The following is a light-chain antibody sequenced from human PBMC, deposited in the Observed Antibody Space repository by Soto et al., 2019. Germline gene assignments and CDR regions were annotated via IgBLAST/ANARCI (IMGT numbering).Light chain of an antibody. CDR2: GAS. Sequence: EILLTQSPGTLSLSPGERATLSCRASQSVSRSYLAWYQQKPCQAPRLLIYGASSRPTGIPDSFSGSGSGTEFPLTISRMQPEDSAVYYCQQYGSSSTFGQGTRLEIK. CDR1: QSVSRSY. V-gene: IGKV3-20*01. J-gene: IGKJ5*01. CDR3: QQYGSSST.